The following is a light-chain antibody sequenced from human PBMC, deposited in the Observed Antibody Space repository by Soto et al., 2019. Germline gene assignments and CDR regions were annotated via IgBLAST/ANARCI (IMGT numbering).Light chain of an antibody. CDR3: QQSYSTRWT. CDR1: QSISSY. V-gene: IGKV1-39*01. Sequence: DIQMTQSPSSLSPSVGDRVTITCRASQSISSYLNCYQHKPGKHPKLLIYAASSLQSGVPSRFSGSASGTDFNLTISSLQTEDCATYYGQQSYSTRWTFGQGTKVDIK. J-gene: IGKJ1*01. CDR2: AAS.